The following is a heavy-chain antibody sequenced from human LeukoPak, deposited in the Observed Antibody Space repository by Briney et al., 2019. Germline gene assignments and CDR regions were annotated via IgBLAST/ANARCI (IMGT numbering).Heavy chain of an antibody. D-gene: IGHD4/OR15-4a*01. V-gene: IGHV3-48*01. J-gene: IGHJ4*02. Sequence: PGGSLRLSCAASRFTFSIFAMNWVRQAPGKGLEWLSYISSSSSTIYYADSVKGRFTISRDNSKNTLYLQMNSLRAEDTAVYYCARRAGAYSHPYDYWGQGTLVTVSS. CDR2: ISSSSSTI. CDR1: RFTFSIFA. CDR3: ARRAGAYSHPYDY.